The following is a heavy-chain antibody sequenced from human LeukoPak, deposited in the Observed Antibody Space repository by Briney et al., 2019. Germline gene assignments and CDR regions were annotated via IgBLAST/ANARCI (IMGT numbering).Heavy chain of an antibody. D-gene: IGHD6-13*01. CDR3: AKPRYSSSWYYYGMDV. CDR2: ISWNSGSI. CDR1: GFTFDDYA. J-gene: IGHJ6*02. V-gene: IGHV3-9*01. Sequence: GRSLRLSCAASGFTFDDYAMHWVRHAPGKGLEWVSGISWNSGSIVYADSVKGRFTISRDNAKNSLYLQMNSLRAEDTALYYCAKPRYSSSWYYYGMDVWGQGTTVTVSS.